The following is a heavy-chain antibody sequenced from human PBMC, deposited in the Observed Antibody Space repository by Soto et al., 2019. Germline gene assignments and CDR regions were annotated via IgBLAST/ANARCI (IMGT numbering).Heavy chain of an antibody. Sequence: GGSLRLSCAASGFTFSSYIMNWVRQAPGKGLEWVSSISSSSSYIYYADSVRGRFTISRDNARNPLYLQMNSLRAEDTAVYYCARGMFDKKYYFDYWGQGTLVTVSS. CDR3: ARGMFDKKYYFDY. V-gene: IGHV3-21*01. CDR2: ISSSSSYI. D-gene: IGHD3-10*02. CDR1: GFTFSSYI. J-gene: IGHJ4*02.